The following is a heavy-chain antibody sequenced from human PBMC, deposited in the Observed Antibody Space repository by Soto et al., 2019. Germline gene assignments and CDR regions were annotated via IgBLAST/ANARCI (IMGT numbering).Heavy chain of an antibody. D-gene: IGHD5-12*01. CDR1: GYSFSQYY. CDR2: INPNSGAT. CDR3: ARESGGATATLDYYYFYMDV. J-gene: IGHJ6*03. V-gene: IGHV1-2*02. Sequence: QVQLVQSGAEVEKPGASVTVSCKASGYSFSQYYLDWVRQAPGQGPEWMGWINPNSGATKYAQKFQGRVTMTRDTSVRTAFMELKWLQSDDTAVYYCARESGGATATLDYYYFYMDVWGRGTTVTVSS.